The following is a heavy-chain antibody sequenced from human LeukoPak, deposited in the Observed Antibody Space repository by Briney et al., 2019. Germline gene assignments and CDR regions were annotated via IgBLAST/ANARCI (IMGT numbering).Heavy chain of an antibody. CDR3: ARWSVDTAMVSRFDAFDI. Sequence: SETLSLTCTVSDYSISSGYYWGWIRPPPGKGLEWIGSIYHSGGTYYNPSLRSRVTISVDKSKNQFSLKLSSVTAADTAVYYCARWSVDTAMVSRFDAFDIWGQGTMVTVSS. CDR2: IYHSGGT. D-gene: IGHD5-18*01. CDR1: DYSISSGYY. J-gene: IGHJ3*02. V-gene: IGHV4-38-2*02.